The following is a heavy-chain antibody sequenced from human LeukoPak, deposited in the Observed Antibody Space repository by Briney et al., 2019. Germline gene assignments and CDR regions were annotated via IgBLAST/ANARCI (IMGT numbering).Heavy chain of an antibody. CDR1: GGSFSGYY. V-gene: IGHV4-34*01. J-gene: IGHJ6*02. CDR2: INHSGST. D-gene: IGHD5-12*01. Sequence: PSETLSLTCAVYGGSFSGYYWSWIRQPPGKGLEWIGEINHSGSTNYNPSLKSRVTISVDTSKNQFSLKLSSVTAADTAVYYCVRGSGYDPSTSYYYYGMDVWGQGTTVTVSS. CDR3: VRGSGYDPSTSYYYYGMDV.